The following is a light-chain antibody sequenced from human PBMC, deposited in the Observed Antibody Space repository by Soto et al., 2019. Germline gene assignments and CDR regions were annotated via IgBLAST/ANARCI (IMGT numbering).Light chain of an antibody. V-gene: IGKV1-5*03. CDR2: KAS. J-gene: IGKJ1*01. CDR3: QHYNSYSEA. CDR1: QTISSW. Sequence: DIQMTQSPSTLSGSVGDRVTITCRASQTISSWLAWYQQKPGKAPKLLIYKASTLKSGVPSRFSGSGSGTEFTLTISSLQPDDXATYXCQHYNSYSEAFGQGTKVELK.